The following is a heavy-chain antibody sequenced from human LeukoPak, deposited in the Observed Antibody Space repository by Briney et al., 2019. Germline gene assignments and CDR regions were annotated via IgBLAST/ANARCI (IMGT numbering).Heavy chain of an antibody. CDR1: GGSISSYY. CDR3: ARDLKGYGMDV. Sequence: SETLSLTCTISGGSISSYYWSWIRQPPGKGLEWIGYIYYSGSTNYNPSLKSRVTISVDTSKNQFSLKLSSVTAADTAVYYCARDLKGYGMDVWGQGTTVTVSS. CDR2: IYYSGST. V-gene: IGHV4-59*01. J-gene: IGHJ6*02.